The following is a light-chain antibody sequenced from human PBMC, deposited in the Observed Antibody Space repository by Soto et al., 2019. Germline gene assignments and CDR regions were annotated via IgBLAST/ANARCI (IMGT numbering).Light chain of an antibody. Sequence: DIQMTQSPSSVSASVGDRVTITCRASQSISSWLAWYQQKPGTVPKLLIYAASRLQSGVPSRFSGIVAGTEFTLTITSLQPEDFGTYYCQQGDSFPITFGQGTRLEIK. J-gene: IGKJ5*01. CDR3: QQGDSFPIT. CDR1: QSISSW. CDR2: AAS. V-gene: IGKV1-12*01.